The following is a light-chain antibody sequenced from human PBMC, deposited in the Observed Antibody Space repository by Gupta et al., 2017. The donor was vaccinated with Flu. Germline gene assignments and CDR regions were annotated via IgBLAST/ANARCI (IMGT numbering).Light chain of an antibody. Sequence: VRITCQGDSLRSYYANWYQQRPGQAPLLVIYGKNNRPSGSTDRFSGSNSGNTTSVTITGAQAEDEADYYCNYRDSGDNHTPWVFGGGTKVTVL. CDR1: SLRSYY. V-gene: IGLV3-19*01. CDR2: GKN. J-gene: IGLJ3*02. CDR3: NYRDSGDNHTPWV.